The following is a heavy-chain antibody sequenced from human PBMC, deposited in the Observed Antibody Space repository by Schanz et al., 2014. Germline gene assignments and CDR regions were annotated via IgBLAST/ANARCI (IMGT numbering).Heavy chain of an antibody. CDR3: ARDHQWLARYYMDV. CDR1: GFTFSTYY. CDR2: ISSSSSYI. Sequence: VQLVESGGGVVQPGRSLRLSCAASGFTFSTYYMNWVRQAPGKGLEWVSSISSSSSYISYADSVKGRFTISRDNPKKTLYLQMNSLRAEDTAVYYCARDHQWLARYYMDVWGKGTTVDDSS. V-gene: IGHV3-21*01. D-gene: IGHD6-19*01. J-gene: IGHJ6*03.